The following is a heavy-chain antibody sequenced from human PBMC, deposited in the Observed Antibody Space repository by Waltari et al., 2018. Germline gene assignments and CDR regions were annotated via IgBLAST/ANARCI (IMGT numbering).Heavy chain of an antibody. J-gene: IGHJ3*02. CDR1: GSTFTELP. CDR3: ATTSGYYSNDAFDI. V-gene: IGHV1-24*01. D-gene: IGHD3-22*01. Sequence: QVQLVQPGAEVKKPGASVKVSCKVSGSTFTELPMTWVRKAPGKGLEGMGGFGPEDGETIYAQKFQGRVTMTEYTSTDTAYMELSSLRSEDTAVYYCATTSGYYSNDAFDIWGQGTMVTVSS. CDR2: FGPEDGET.